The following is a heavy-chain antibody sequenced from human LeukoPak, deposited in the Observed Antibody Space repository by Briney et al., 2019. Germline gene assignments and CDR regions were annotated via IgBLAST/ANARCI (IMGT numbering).Heavy chain of an antibody. CDR2: ISAYNGNT. CDR3: ARAYCSSTSCHIADYYYMDV. Sequence: ASVKVSCKASGYTFTSYGISWVRQAPGQGLEWMGWISAYNGNTNYAQKLQGRVTMTTDTSTSTAYMELRSLRSDDTAVYYCARAYCSSTSCHIADYYYMDVWGKGTTVTVSS. D-gene: IGHD2-2*01. J-gene: IGHJ6*03. CDR1: GYTFTSYG. V-gene: IGHV1-18*01.